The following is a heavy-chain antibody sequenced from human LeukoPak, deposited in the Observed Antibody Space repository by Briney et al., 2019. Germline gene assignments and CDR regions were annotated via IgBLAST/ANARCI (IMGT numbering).Heavy chain of an antibody. CDR3: AKYNSSSWYYFDY. V-gene: IGHV4-34*12. Sequence: SETLSLTRAVYGGSFSGYYWSWIRQPPGKGLEWIGQIIHSGSTIYNPSLKSRVTISVDTSKNQFSLKVRSVTAADTAVYYCAKYNSSSWYYFDYWGQGTLVTVSS. CDR2: IIHSGST. J-gene: IGHJ4*02. D-gene: IGHD6-13*01. CDR1: GGSFSGYY.